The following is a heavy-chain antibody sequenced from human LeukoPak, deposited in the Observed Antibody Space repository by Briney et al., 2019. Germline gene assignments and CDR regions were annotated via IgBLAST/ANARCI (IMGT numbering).Heavy chain of an antibody. CDR2: ISAYNGNT. Sequence: ASVKVSCKASGYTFTSYYMHWVRQAPGQGLEWMGWISAYNGNTNYAQKLQGRVTMTTDTSTSTAYMELRSLRSDDTAVYYCARDNYGDLDAFDIWGQGTMVTVSS. D-gene: IGHD4-17*01. CDR3: ARDNYGDLDAFDI. J-gene: IGHJ3*02. CDR1: GYTFTSYY. V-gene: IGHV1-18*04.